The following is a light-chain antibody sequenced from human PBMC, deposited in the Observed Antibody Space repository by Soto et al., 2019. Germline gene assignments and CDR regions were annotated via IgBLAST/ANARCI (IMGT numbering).Light chain of an antibody. Sequence: DIQMTQSPSSVSASVGDRVTITCRASQGIDSWLAWYQQKPGKAPKLLIYGALSLQSGVPSRFSGSVSGTDFTLTISSLQPEDSGTYYCQQANSFPWTFGQGTKVEIK. CDR3: QQANSFPWT. V-gene: IGKV1-12*01. CDR2: GAL. J-gene: IGKJ1*01. CDR1: QGIDSW.